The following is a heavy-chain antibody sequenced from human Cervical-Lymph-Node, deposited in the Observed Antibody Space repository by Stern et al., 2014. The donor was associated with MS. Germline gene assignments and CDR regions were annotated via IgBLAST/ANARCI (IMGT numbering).Heavy chain of an antibody. CDR3: ARGRVHDSAPFEH. Sequence: QVQLQESGPGLVKPSETLSLTCTISGVSVSRYYWSWIRQPPGKGLEWIGYIEYSGSTNYNPSLKSRVTISVDRSKNHFSLTLSSVTAADTAVYFCARGRVHDSAPFEHWGQGTLVTVSS. V-gene: IGHV4-59*02. CDR2: IEYSGST. CDR1: GVSVSRYY. J-gene: IGHJ4*02. D-gene: IGHD3-22*01.